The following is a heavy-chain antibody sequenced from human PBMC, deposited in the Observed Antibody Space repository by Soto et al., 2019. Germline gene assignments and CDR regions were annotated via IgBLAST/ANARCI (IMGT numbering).Heavy chain of an antibody. D-gene: IGHD3-3*01. J-gene: IGHJ5*02. CDR3: ARLIIFWSGFGQWWFDP. V-gene: IGHV4-59*01. CDR2: IYYSGST. CDR1: CGSISSYY. Sequence: SETLSLTCTVSCGSISSYYWSWIRQPPGKGLEWIGHIYYSGSTNYNTSLKSRVTISVDTSKNQLSLKLSSVTAADTAVYYCARLIIFWSGFGQWWFDPWGQGTLVTVSS.